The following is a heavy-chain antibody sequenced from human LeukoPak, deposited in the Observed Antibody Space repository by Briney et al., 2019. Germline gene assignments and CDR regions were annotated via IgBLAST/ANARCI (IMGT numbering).Heavy chain of an antibody. V-gene: IGHV1-8*03. CDR1: GYTFTSYD. Sequence: ASVKVSCKASGYTFTSYDINWVRQATGQGLEWMGWMNPNSGNTGYAQKFQGRVTITRNTSISTAYMELSSLRSEDTAVYYCARGHHQYGSDYMDVWGKGTTVTVSS. CDR3: ARGHHQYGSDYMDV. J-gene: IGHJ6*03. D-gene: IGHD3-10*01. CDR2: MNPNSGNT.